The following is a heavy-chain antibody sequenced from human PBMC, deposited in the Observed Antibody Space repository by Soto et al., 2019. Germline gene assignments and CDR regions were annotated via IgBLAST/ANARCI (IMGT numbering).Heavy chain of an antibody. CDR3: ARDRSAHPGGWFDP. J-gene: IGHJ5*02. CDR2: IYTSGST. Sequence: SETLSLTCTVSGGSISSYYWSWIRQPAGKGLEWIGRIYTSGSTNYNPSLKSRVTMSVDTSKNQFSLKLSSVTAADTAVYYCARDRSAHPGGWFDPWGQGTLVTVSS. CDR1: GGSISSYY. V-gene: IGHV4-4*07.